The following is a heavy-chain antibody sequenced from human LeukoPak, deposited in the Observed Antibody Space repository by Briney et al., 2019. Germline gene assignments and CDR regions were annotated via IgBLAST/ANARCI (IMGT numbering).Heavy chain of an antibody. CDR2: MNPNSANT. Sequence: ASVKVSCKASGYTFTTYDINWVRQATGQGLEWMGWMNPNSANTGYAQKLQGRVTITRNTSISTAYMELNSLRSDDTAVYYCARARLVRGPVTPLYYFDYWGQGVLVTVSS. J-gene: IGHJ4*02. CDR1: GYTFTTYD. V-gene: IGHV1-8*01. D-gene: IGHD2-8*02. CDR3: ARARLVRGPVTPLYYFDY.